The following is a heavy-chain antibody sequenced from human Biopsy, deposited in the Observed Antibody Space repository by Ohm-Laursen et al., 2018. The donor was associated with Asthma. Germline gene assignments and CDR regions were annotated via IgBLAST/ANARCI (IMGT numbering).Heavy chain of an antibody. D-gene: IGHD6-13*01. J-gene: IGHJ4*02. Sequence: SLRLSCSASGFAFGKYGMYWARQAPGKGLQWVAVITHDGSRMYYADSVRGRFTISRDNSRDTLYLEMSSLRVDDTAVYYCAKNNDQQLTYWGRGTLVTVSS. CDR3: AKNNDQQLTY. V-gene: IGHV3-30*18. CDR2: ITHDGSRM. CDR1: GFAFGKYG.